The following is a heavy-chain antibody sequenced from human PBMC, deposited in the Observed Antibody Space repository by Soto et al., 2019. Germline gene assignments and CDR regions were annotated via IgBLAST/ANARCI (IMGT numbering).Heavy chain of an antibody. CDR2: ISSSGSSV. D-gene: IGHD5-12*01. Sequence: WGSLRLSCAASRFTFSTYEMHWVRQAPGKGLEWVSCISSSGSSVYYADSVKGRFTISRDNSRNSLYLQMHSLRDEDTALYYCVRYCSSTLCNGVATRTFDYWGQGAMVTVSS. CDR1: RFTFSTYE. J-gene: IGHJ4*02. V-gene: IGHV3-48*03. CDR3: VRYCSSTLCNGVATRTFDY.